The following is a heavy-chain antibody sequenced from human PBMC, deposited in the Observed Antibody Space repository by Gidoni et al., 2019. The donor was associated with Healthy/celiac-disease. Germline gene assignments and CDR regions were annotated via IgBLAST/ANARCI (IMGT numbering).Heavy chain of an antibody. D-gene: IGHD5-12*01. CDR2: ISYDGSNT. V-gene: IGHV3-30-3*01. CDR1: GFTFSSYA. Sequence: QVQLVESGGGVVQPGRSLRLSCAASGFTFSSYAMHWVRQAPGKGLEWVAVISYDGSNTYYADSVKGRFTISRDNSKNTLYLQMNSLRAEDTAVYYCARDRRGLRPFYYYYGMDVWGKGTTVTVSS. CDR3: ARDRRGLRPFYYYYGMDV. J-gene: IGHJ6*04.